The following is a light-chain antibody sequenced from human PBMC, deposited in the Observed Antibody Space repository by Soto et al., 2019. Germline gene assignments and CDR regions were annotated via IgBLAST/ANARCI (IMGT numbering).Light chain of an antibody. Sequence: EIVLTQSSGTLSLSPGERATLSCRASQSVSSSYLAWYQQKPGQAPRLLIYGASSRATGIPDRFSGSGYRTDFTLTIIRLEPEDFAVYYCQQYGSSPGTFGQGTRWISN. J-gene: IGKJ1*01. CDR2: GAS. V-gene: IGKV3-20*01. CDR1: QSVSSSY. CDR3: QQYGSSPGT.